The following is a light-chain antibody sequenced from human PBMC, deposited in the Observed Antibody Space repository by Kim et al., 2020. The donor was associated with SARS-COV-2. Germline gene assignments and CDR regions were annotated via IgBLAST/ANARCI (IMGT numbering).Light chain of an antibody. J-gene: IGKJ2*01. V-gene: IGKV1-5*01. CDR2: DAS. Sequence: GDRVTITCRANQSISNWLAWYQQKPGKAPKILIYDASSLESGVPSRFSGSGSGTEFTLTISSLQPDDIATYHCQQYNSYYTFGQGTKLEI. CDR1: QSISNW. CDR3: QQYNSYYT.